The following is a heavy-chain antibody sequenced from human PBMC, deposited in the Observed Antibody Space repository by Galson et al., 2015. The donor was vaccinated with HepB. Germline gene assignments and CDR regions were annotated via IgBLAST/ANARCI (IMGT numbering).Heavy chain of an antibody. CDR3: ARDIRMVRGAFDY. J-gene: IGHJ4*02. D-gene: IGHD3-10*01. V-gene: IGHV3-20*04. CDR2: INWNGGSI. CDR1: GFSFEEYG. Sequence: SLRLSCAASGFSFEEYGMSWVRQAPGKGLEWVSGINWNGGSIAYADSVKGRFTISRDNAKNSLHLQMNSLRAEDTALYYCARDIRMVRGAFDYWGQGALVTVSS.